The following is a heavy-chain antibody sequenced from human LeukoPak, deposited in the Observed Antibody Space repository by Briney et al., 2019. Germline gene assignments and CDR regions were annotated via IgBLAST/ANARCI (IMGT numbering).Heavy chain of an antibody. V-gene: IGHV1-18*01. Sequence: ASVKVSCKASGYTFTSYGISWVRQAPGQGLEWMGWISAYNGNTNYAQKLQGRVTMTTDTSTSTAYMELRSLRSDDTAVYYCAGDRGDGYKSVRAFDIWGQGTMVTVSS. CDR2: ISAYNGNT. D-gene: IGHD5-24*01. J-gene: IGHJ3*02. CDR1: GYTFTSYG. CDR3: AGDRGDGYKSVRAFDI.